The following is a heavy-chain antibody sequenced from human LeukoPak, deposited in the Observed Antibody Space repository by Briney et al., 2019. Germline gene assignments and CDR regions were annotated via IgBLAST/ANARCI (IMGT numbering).Heavy chain of an antibody. CDR1: GFTLSSYS. J-gene: IGHJ4*02. CDR2: ISSSSSYI. CDR3: ARVVGATKLDY. V-gene: IGHV3-21*01. D-gene: IGHD1-26*01. Sequence: GGSLRLSCAASGFTLSSYSMNWVRQAPGKGLEWVSSISSSSSYIYYADSVKGRFTISRDNAKNSLYLQMNSLRAEDTAAYYCARVVGATKLDYWGQGTLVTVSS.